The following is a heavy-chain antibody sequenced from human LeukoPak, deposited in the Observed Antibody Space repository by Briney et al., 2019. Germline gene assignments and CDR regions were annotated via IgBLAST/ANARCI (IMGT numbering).Heavy chain of an antibody. CDR1: GFTFSGYW. V-gene: IGHV3-7*01. Sequence: GGSLRLSCAASGFTFSGYWMSWVRQAPGKGLEWVANIKQDGSEKYYVDSVKGRFTISRDNAKNSLYLQMNSLRAEDTAVYYCARDQGYYGSGSYYGGEFDYWGQGTLVTVSS. D-gene: IGHD3-10*01. CDR3: ARDQGYYGSGSYYGGEFDY. CDR2: IKQDGSEK. J-gene: IGHJ4*02.